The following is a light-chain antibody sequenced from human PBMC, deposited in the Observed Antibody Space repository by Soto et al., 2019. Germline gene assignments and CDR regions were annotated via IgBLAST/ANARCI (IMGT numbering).Light chain of an antibody. CDR1: QTINRY. V-gene: IGKV1-39*01. CDR3: QQTYSSPWT. CDR2: AAS. J-gene: IGKJ1*01. Sequence: IQMTQSPSSLSASVGDRVTITCRASQTINRYLSWYQQKPGKAPNLLISAASTLQAGVPSRFSGSESGTEFTLTISSLQPEDFATYYCQQTYSSPWTSGQGTKVEIK.